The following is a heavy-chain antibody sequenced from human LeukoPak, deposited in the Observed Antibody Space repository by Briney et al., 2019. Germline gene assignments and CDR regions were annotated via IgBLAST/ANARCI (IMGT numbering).Heavy chain of an antibody. D-gene: IGHD3-10*01. CDR3: ARETWAGTYYYYMDV. CDR1: GFTFSSYG. Sequence: GRSLRLSCAASGFTFSSYGMHWVRQAPGKGLEWVAVIWYDGSSKYYGDSVKGRFTISRDNSKNTLYLQMNSLRAEDTAVYYCARETWAGTYYYYMDVWGKGTTVTVSS. V-gene: IGHV3-33*01. CDR2: IWYDGSSK. J-gene: IGHJ6*03.